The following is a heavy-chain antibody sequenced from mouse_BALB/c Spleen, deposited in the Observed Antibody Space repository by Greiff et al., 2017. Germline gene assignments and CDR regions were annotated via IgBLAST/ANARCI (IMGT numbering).Heavy chain of an antibody. CDR3: ARAQYYDLDD. CDR1: GFTIKDTY. Sequence: VQLQQSGADLVKPGDSLKLSCTASGFTIKDTYMHWVMQRPEQGLEWIGRIDPANGNTKYDPKFQGKATIPEDTSSNTAYLQLSSLTSEDTAFYYCARAQYYDLDDWGEGTTVTVSS. CDR2: IDPANGNT. V-gene: IGHV14-3*02. J-gene: IGHJ4*01.